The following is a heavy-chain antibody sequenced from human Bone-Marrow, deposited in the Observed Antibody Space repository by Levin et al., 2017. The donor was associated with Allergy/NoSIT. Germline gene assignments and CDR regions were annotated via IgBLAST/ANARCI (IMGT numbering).Heavy chain of an antibody. D-gene: IGHD3-16*01. CDR3: AKVPSSFGGSYYFHH. CDR1: SSDDYY. J-gene: IGHJ1*01. V-gene: IGHV3-9*01. Sequence: SSDDYYWSWIRQPPGKGLEWVSGINWNSNTIDYADSVKGRFTISRDNAKNSLYLQMNSLRPEDTAFYYCAKVPSSFGGSYYFHHWGRGTLVTVSS. CDR2: INWNSNTI.